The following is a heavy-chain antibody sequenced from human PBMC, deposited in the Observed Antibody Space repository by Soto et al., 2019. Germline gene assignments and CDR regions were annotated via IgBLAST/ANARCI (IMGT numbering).Heavy chain of an antibody. Sequence: LRLSCAASGFTFSDYSMSWVRQSPEKGLEGVANIKQDGGDEDYVDSVKGRLTISRDNAKNSLYLQMNGLRAEDTAIYYCARVYYDSRGPTKFRAIDFWGQGTMVTVSS. J-gene: IGHJ3*01. D-gene: IGHD3-22*01. V-gene: IGHV3-7*01. CDR2: IKQDGGDE. CDR1: GFTFSDYS. CDR3: ARVYYDSRGPTKFRAIDF.